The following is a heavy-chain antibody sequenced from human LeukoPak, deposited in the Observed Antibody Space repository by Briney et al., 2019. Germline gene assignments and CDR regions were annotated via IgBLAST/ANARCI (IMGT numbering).Heavy chain of an antibody. J-gene: IGHJ4*02. CDR1: GGSFSGYY. Sequence: SETLSLTCAVYGGSFSGYYWSWIRQPPGKGLQWIGCIYYSGSTYYKPSLKSRVTISVDTSKNQFSLKLTSVTAADTAVYYCGRRSRSTWNYRRGDYWGQGTLVTVSS. CDR2: IYYSGST. V-gene: IGHV4-34*01. CDR3: GRRSRSTWNYRRGDY. D-gene: IGHD1-7*01.